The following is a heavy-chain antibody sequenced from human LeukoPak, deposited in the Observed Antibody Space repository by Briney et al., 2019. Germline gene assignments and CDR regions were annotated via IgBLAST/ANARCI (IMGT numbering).Heavy chain of an antibody. CDR2: ISYDGSNK. CDR1: GFTFSSYA. J-gene: IGHJ4*02. V-gene: IGHV3-30-3*01. CDR3: ARDRVGATDYFDY. Sequence: GSLRPSCAASGFTFSSYAMHWVRQAPGKGLEWVAVISYDGSNKYYADSVKGRFTISRDNSKNTLYLQMNSLRAEDTAVYYCARDRVGATDYFDYWGQGTLVTVSS. D-gene: IGHD1-26*01.